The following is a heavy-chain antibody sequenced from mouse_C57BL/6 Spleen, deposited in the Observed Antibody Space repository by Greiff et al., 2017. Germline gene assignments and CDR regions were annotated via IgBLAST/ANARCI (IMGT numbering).Heavy chain of an antibody. CDR1: GYTFTDYE. CDR3: TRMGKLGRYYAMDY. V-gene: IGHV1-15*01. CDR2: IDPETGGT. J-gene: IGHJ4*01. D-gene: IGHD4-1*01. Sequence: VHLVESGAELVRPGASVTLSCKASGYTFTDYEMHWVKQTPVHGLEWIGAIDPETGGTAYNQKFKGKAILTADKSSSTAYMELRSLTSEDSAVYYCTRMGKLGRYYAMDYWGQGTSVTVSS.